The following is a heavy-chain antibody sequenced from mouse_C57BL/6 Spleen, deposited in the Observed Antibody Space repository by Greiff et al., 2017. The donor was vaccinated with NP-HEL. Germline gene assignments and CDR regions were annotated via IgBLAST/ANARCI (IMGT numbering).Heavy chain of an antibody. V-gene: IGHV1-82*01. Sequence: QVQLQQSGPELVKPGASVKISCKASGYAFSSSWMNWVKQRPGKGLEWIGRIYPGDGDTNYNGKFKGKATLTADKSSSTAYMQLSSLTSEDSAVYFCARSAYDYDVGHYFDYWGQGTTLTVSS. CDR2: IYPGDGDT. CDR3: ARSAYDYDVGHYFDY. CDR1: GYAFSSSW. J-gene: IGHJ2*01. D-gene: IGHD2-4*01.